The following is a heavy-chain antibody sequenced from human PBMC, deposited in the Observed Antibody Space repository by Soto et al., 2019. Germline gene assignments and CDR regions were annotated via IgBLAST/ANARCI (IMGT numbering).Heavy chain of an antibody. V-gene: IGHV1-69*02. CDR3: ATNDGSGCTAFDY. J-gene: IGHJ4*02. CDR1: GDTFNFYT. CDR2: AIPMLGMA. Sequence: QVQLVQSGAEVKKPGSSVKVSCTASGDTFNFYTISWVRQAPGQGLEWMGRAIPMLGMADYPQKFQGRVMISADNSTSTVYMILSRLRSEDTAVYYCATNDGSGCTAFDYWGQGTLVTVSS. D-gene: IGHD3-10*01.